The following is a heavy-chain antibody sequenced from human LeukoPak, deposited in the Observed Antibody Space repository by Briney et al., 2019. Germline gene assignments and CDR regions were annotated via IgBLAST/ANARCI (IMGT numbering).Heavy chain of an antibody. D-gene: IGHD5-12*01. Sequence: GGSLRLSCAASGFTFSSYGMHWVRQAPGKGLEWVAVIWYDGSNKYYTDSVKGRFTISRDNSKNTLYLQMNSLRAEDTAVYYCARDDESATNLGYWGQGTLVTVSS. V-gene: IGHV3-33*01. CDR1: GFTFSSYG. J-gene: IGHJ4*02. CDR2: IWYDGSNK. CDR3: ARDDESATNLGY.